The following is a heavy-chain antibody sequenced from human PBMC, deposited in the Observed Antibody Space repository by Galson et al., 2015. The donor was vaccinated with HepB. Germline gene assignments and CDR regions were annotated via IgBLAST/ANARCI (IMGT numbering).Heavy chain of an antibody. CDR3: ARRYCSSTSCPDAFDI. V-gene: IGHV4-30-4*01. D-gene: IGHD2-2*01. CDR2: IYYSGST. Sequence: TLSLTCTVSGGSISSGDYYWSWIRQPPGKGLEWIGYIYYSGSTYYNPSLKSRVTISVDTSKNQFSLKLSSVTAADTAVYYCARRYCSSTSCPDAFDIWGQGTMVTVSS. CDR1: GGSISSGDYY. J-gene: IGHJ3*02.